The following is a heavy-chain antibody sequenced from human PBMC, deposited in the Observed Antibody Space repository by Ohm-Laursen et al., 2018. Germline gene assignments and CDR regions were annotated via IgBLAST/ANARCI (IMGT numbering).Heavy chain of an antibody. CDR3: ARGVLRWLQRDDYFDY. CDR2: ISDTGSHI. Sequence: GSLRLSCAASAFSLTASNMNWVRQAPGTGLEWVSYISDTGSHIYYAGSVRGRFTISRDNAQNSLYLQMNSLKTEDTAVYYCARGVLRWLQRDDYFDYWGQGTLVTVSS. CDR1: AFSLTASN. D-gene: IGHD5-24*01. V-gene: IGHV3-21*04. J-gene: IGHJ4*02.